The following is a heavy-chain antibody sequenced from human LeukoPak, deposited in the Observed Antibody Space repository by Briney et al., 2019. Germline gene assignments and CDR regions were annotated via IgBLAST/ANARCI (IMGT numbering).Heavy chain of an antibody. CDR2: ISGSGGST. Sequence: GGSLRLSCAASGFTFSSFAMSWVRQAPGKGLEWVSTISGSGGSTYYADSVKGRFTISRDNSKNTLYLQMNSLRAEDTAVYYCARATDGDYVPYWGQGTLVTVSS. D-gene: IGHD4-17*01. J-gene: IGHJ4*02. V-gene: IGHV3-23*01. CDR3: ARATDGDYVPY. CDR1: GFTFSSFA.